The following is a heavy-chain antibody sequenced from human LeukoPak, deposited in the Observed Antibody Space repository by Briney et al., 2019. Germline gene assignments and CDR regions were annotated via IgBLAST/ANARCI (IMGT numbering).Heavy chain of an antibody. CDR2: IVGSGGSS. V-gene: IGHV3-23*01. Sequence: GGSLRLSCAASGFTFNSHAMYWVRQAPGKGLEWVSGIVGSGGSSYYAESVRGRFTISRDNSKNTVYMQMNSLRAEDTAVYYCARPLNYDFWSGYYYSLDVWGKGTTVTVSS. CDR1: GFTFNSHA. D-gene: IGHD3-3*01. J-gene: IGHJ6*04. CDR3: ARPLNYDFWSGYYYSLDV.